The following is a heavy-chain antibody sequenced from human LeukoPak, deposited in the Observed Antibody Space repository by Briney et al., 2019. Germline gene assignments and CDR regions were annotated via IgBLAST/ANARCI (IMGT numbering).Heavy chain of an antibody. Sequence: GASVKVSCKPSGYTFTSYGISWVRQAPGQGLEWMGWIRVYNGDTNYAQKFKGRVTMTTDTSINTAYMELSSLRSDDTAVYFCARGRRQRAATDKEYNYYYVMDVWGLGTTVTVSS. J-gene: IGHJ6*02. V-gene: IGHV1-18*01. D-gene: IGHD3-22*01. CDR2: IRVYNGDT. CDR1: GYTFTSYG. CDR3: ARGRRQRAATDKEYNYYYVMDV.